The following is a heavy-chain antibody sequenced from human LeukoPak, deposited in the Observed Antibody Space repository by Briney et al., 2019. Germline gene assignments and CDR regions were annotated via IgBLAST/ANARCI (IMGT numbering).Heavy chain of an antibody. J-gene: IGHJ4*02. Sequence: ASVKVSCKASGYTFTSYGISWVRQAPGQGLEWMGWISAYNGNTNYAQKLQGRVTTTTDTSTTTAYIELRSLTSDDTAVYYCARMLGRDGYNSYFLGYWGQGTLVTVSS. CDR1: GYTFTSYG. CDR2: ISAYNGNT. V-gene: IGHV1-18*01. CDR3: ARMLGRDGYNSYFLGY. D-gene: IGHD5-24*01.